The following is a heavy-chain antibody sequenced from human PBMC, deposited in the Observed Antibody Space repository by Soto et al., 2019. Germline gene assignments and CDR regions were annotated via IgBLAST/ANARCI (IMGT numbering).Heavy chain of an antibody. J-gene: IGHJ6*03. CDR2: IYDSGST. Sequence: SETLSLTCTVSGGSISSYSWSWIRQPPGKGLERIGYIYDSGSTNYNPSLKSPVTISVDTSKNQFSLKLSSVTAADTAVYYCARWAVAGPAYYYYYMDVWGKGTTVPSP. CDR1: GGSISSYS. V-gene: IGHV4-59*08. D-gene: IGHD6-19*01. CDR3: ARWAVAGPAYYYYYMDV.